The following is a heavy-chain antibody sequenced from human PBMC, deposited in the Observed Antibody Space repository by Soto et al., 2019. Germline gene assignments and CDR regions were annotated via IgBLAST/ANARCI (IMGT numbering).Heavy chain of an antibody. V-gene: IGHV4-38-2*01. J-gene: IGHJ4*02. D-gene: IGHD3-10*01. CDR1: GYSISSGYY. CDR3: ARVGYYGSGSLVDY. Sequence: PXGTLALTCAVSGYSISSGYYWGCIRQPPGKGLEWIGSIYHSGSTHYNPSLKSRVTISVDTSKNQFSLKLSSVTAADTAVYYCARVGYYGSGSLVDYWGQGTLVTVSS. CDR2: IYHSGST.